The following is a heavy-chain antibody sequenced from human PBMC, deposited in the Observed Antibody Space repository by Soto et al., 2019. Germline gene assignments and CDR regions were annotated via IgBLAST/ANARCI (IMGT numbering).Heavy chain of an antibody. Sequence: GGSLRLSCAGSGFTCSSYDMSWVRQAPGKGLEWVSTILVGGSTHYPDSVKGRFTISRDNSKNTVFLQMNSLTPGDTAVYYCAKATATGGGAFDICGQGTVVTVSS. CDR2: ILVGGST. V-gene: IGHV3-23*01. CDR3: AKATATGGGAFDI. CDR1: GFTCSSYD. D-gene: IGHD2-8*02. J-gene: IGHJ3*02.